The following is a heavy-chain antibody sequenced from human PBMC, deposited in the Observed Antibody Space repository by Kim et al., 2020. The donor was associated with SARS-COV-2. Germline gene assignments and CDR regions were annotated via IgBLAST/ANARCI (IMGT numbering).Heavy chain of an antibody. CDR1: GFTFSNAW. Sequence: GGSLRLSCAASGFTFSNAWMSWVRQAPGKGLEWVGRIKSKTDGGTTDYAAPVKGRFTISRDDSKNTLYLQMNSLKTEDTAVYYCTTEFGIWFGDHWGDWGQGTLVTVSS. V-gene: IGHV3-15*01. J-gene: IGHJ4*02. CDR2: IKSKTDGGTT. D-gene: IGHD3-10*01. CDR3: TTEFGIWFGDHWGD.